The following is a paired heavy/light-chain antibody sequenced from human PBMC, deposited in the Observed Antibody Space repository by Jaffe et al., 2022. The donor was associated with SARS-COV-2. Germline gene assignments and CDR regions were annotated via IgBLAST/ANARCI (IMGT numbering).Light chain of an antibody. Sequence: SSEVTQDPAVSVALGQTVRITCQGDSLRSYYAGWYQQKPGQAPVLVVYARDNRPSGIPDRFSGSSSGNTASLTITGAQAEDEADYYCNSRDSSGTHYVFGPGTKVTVL. V-gene: IGLV3-19*01. CDR3: NSRDSSGTHYV. J-gene: IGLJ1*01. CDR1: SLRSYY. CDR2: ARD.
Heavy chain of an antibody. CDR1: GFTFSSYA. Sequence: QVQLVESGGGVVQPGRSLRLSCAASGFTFSSYAMHWVRQAPGKGLEWVAVISYDGSNDGSNKNNADSVKGRFTVSRDNSKNTLYLQMNSLRAEDTAVYYCARDLWFGGNYDAFDIWGQGTMVTVSS. V-gene: IGHV3-30*04. CDR3: ARDLWFGGNYDAFDI. J-gene: IGHJ3*02. CDR2: ISYDGSNDGSNK. D-gene: IGHD3-10*01.